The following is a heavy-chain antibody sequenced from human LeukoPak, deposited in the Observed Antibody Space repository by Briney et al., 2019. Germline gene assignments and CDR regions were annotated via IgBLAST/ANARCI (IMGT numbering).Heavy chain of an antibody. J-gene: IGHJ4*02. CDR2: ISPVFGTP. Sequence: SVKVSCKASGATFSSYPISWLRQAPGQGLEWMGGISPVFGTPKYAQKFQGRVTITTDESTTTVYMELRSLRSDDTAVYYCARPRYSSSWYHPFDYWGQGTLVTVSS. CDR3: ARPRYSSSWYHPFDY. V-gene: IGHV1-69*05. D-gene: IGHD6-13*01. CDR1: GATFSSYP.